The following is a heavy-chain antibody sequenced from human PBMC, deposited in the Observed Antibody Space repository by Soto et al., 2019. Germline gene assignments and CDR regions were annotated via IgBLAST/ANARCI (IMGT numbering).Heavy chain of an antibody. CDR1: GGTFSSYT. Sequence: QVQLVQSGAEVKKPGSSVKVSCKASGGTFSSYTISWVRQAPGQRLEWMGRIIPILGIANYAQKFQGRVTITADKSTSTAYMELSSLRSEDTAVYYCARDARSSFDWFDPWGQGTLVTASS. CDR3: ARDARSSFDWFDP. J-gene: IGHJ5*02. V-gene: IGHV1-69*08. CDR2: IIPILGIA.